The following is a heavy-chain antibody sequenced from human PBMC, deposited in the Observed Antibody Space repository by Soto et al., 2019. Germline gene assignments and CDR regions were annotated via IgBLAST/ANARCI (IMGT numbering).Heavy chain of an antibody. V-gene: IGHV1-46*01. D-gene: IGHD3-10*01. CDR1: GYTFTSYY. J-gene: IGHJ4*02. CDR3: ARDARTYYYGSGSYIFDY. CDR2: INPSGGST. Sequence: QVQLVQSGAEVKKPGASVKVSCKASGYTFTSYYLHWVRQAPGQGLEWMAIINPSGGSTNYAQKFQGRVTITRDTSTSTVYMELSSLRSEDTAIYYCARDARTYYYGSGSYIFDYWGQGTLVTVSS.